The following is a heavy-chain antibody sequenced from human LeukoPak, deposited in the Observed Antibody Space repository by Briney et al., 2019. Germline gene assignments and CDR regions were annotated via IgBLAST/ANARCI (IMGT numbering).Heavy chain of an antibody. Sequence: GGSLRLSCAASGFTFSDYDMGWVRHAPGKGLEWVSTISKSGDNTYYTDSVRGRFTISRDISKNTLYLQMNNLRFDDAAVYYCARHWLWGQGTLVTVSS. CDR2: ISKSGDNT. CDR1: GFTFSDYD. J-gene: IGHJ4*02. D-gene: IGHD5-12*01. CDR3: ARHWL. V-gene: IGHV3-23*01.